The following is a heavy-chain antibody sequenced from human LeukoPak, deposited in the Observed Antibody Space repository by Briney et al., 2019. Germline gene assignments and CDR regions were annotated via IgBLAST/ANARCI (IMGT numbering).Heavy chain of an antibody. D-gene: IGHD3-22*01. Sequence: PSETLSLTCTVSGGSISSGSYYWSWIRQPAGKGLEWIGRIYTSGSTNYNPSLKSRVTISVDTSKNQFSLKLSSVTAVDTAVYYCARGGYYYDSSGYYYNDYWGQGTLVTVSS. CDR3: ARGGYYYDSSGYYYNDY. V-gene: IGHV4-61*02. J-gene: IGHJ4*02. CDR1: GGSISSGSYY. CDR2: IYTSGST.